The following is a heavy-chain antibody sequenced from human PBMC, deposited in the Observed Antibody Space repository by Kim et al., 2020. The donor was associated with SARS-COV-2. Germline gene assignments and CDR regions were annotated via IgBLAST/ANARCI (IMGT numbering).Heavy chain of an antibody. CDR3: ARMGYCSGGSWYLDY. Sequence: SETLSLTCIVSGGSISSYYWSWIRQPPGMGLEWIGYIFYSGSNNYNPALKSRVTISVDTSKSQFSLRLTSVTSAETAVYYCARMGYCSGGSWYLDYWGQGTLVTVSS. CDR2: IFYSGSN. V-gene: IGHV4-59*13. D-gene: IGHD2-15*01. CDR1: GGSISSYY. J-gene: IGHJ4*02.